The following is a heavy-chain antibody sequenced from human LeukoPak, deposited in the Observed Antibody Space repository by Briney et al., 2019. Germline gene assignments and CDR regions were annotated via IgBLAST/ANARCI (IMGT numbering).Heavy chain of an antibody. V-gene: IGHV4-59*01. CDR2: IYYSGST. D-gene: IGHD4-17*01. Sequence: KASETLTLTCTVSGGSISNYYWSWIRQPPGKGLEWIGYIYYSGSTNYNPSIKSRVTISVDTSKNQFSLKLSSVAAADTAVYYCARARVITHDFDYWGEGTLVTVSS. CDR3: ARARVITHDFDY. CDR1: GGSISNYY. J-gene: IGHJ4*02.